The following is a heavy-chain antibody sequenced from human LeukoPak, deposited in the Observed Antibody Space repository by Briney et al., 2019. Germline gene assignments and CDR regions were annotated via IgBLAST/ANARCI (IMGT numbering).Heavy chain of an antibody. J-gene: IGHJ6*02. CDR1: GFTFSSYG. CDR2: IWYDGSNK. CDR3: ARDGGVQLWYYYYGMDV. D-gene: IGHD5-18*01. Sequence: GGSLRLSCAASGFTFSSYGMHWVRQAPGKGLEWVSVIWYDGSNKYYADSVKGRFTISRDNSKNTLYLQMNSLRAEDTAVYYCARDGGVQLWYYYYGMDVWGQGTTVTVSS. V-gene: IGHV3-33*01.